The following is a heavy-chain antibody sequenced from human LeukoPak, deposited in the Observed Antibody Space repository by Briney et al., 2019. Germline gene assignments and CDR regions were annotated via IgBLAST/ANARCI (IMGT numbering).Heavy chain of an antibody. D-gene: IGHD3-10*01. CDR2: INTNDGGT. CDR3: ARDGYGSGTYLDY. CDR1: GYTFTSYY. J-gene: IGHJ4*02. V-gene: IGHV1-46*01. Sequence: ASVKVSCTASGYTFTSYYMHWVREAPGQGLAWMGRINTNDGGTNYAQKFQGRVTMTRDMSTSTVYMERSSLRSEDTAVYDCARDGYGSGTYLDYWGQGTLVTVSS.